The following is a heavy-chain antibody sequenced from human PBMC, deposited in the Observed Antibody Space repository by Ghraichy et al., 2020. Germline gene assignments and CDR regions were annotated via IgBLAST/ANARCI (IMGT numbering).Heavy chain of an antibody. J-gene: IGHJ4*02. D-gene: IGHD7-27*01. CDR2: INPNSGGT. V-gene: IGHV1-2*02. CDR3: ARIWGSPPVGNDFDY. Sequence: ASVKVSCKASGYTFTGYYMHWVRQAPGQGLEWMGWINPNSGGTNYAQKFQGRVTMTRDTSISTAYMELSRLRSDDTAVYYCARIWGSPPVGNDFDYWGQGTLVTVSS. CDR1: GYTFTGYY.